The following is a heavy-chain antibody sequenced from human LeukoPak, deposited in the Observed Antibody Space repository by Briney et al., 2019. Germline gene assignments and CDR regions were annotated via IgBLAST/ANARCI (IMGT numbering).Heavy chain of an antibody. CDR3: ARLGNSGFFQH. Sequence: SSETLSLTCAVSGGSISSGGYSWSWIRQPPGKGLEWIGYTYHSGSTYYNPSLKSRVTISVDTSKNQFSLKLNSVTAADTAVYYCARLGNSGFFQHWGQGTLVTVSS. CDR2: TYHSGST. J-gene: IGHJ1*01. D-gene: IGHD4-23*01. CDR1: GGSISSGGYS. V-gene: IGHV4-30-2*01.